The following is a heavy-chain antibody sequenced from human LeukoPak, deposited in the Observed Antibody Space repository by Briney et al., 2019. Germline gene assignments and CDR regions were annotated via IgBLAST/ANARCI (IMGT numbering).Heavy chain of an antibody. V-gene: IGHV3-9*01. CDR2: ISWNSGSI. D-gene: IGHD6-13*01. Sequence: GRSLRLSCAASGFTFSSYGMHWVRQAPGKGLEWVSGISWNSGSIGYADSVKGRFTISRDNAKNSLYLQMNSLRAEDTALYYCAKDKDSSSWPSNWFDPWGQGTLVTVSS. CDR1: GFTFSSYG. J-gene: IGHJ5*02. CDR3: AKDKDSSSWPSNWFDP.